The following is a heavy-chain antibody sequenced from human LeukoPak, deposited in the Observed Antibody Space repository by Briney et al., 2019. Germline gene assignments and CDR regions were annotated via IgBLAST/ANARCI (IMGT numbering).Heavy chain of an antibody. CDR3: VRDVWGDRDSYFDY. Sequence: GGSLRLSCAASGFTFSYYTMIWVRQAPGRGLEWVSFISSSSTYIYYADSVKGRFTISRDNAKNSLYLQMNSLRAEDTAVYYCVRDVWGDRDSYFDYWGQGALVTVSS. D-gene: IGHD2-21*01. V-gene: IGHV3-21*01. J-gene: IGHJ4*02. CDR1: GFTFSYYT. CDR2: ISSSSTYI.